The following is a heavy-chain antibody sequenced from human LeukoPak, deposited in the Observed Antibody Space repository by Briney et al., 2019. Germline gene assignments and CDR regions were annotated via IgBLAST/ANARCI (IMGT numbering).Heavy chain of an antibody. D-gene: IGHD1-26*01. CDR3: AKGGDSGSYYFLDY. J-gene: IGHJ4*02. CDR2: IWYDGSNK. V-gene: IGHV3-33*06. Sequence: GRSLRLSCAASGFTFSSYGMSWVRQAPGKGLEWVAVIWYDGSNKYYADSVKGRFTISRDNSKNTLYLQMNSLRAEHTAVYYCAKGGDSGSYYFLDYWGQGTLVTVSS. CDR1: GFTFSSYG.